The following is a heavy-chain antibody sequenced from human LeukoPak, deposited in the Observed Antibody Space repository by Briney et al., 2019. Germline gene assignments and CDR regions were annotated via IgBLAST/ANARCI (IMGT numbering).Heavy chain of an antibody. D-gene: IGHD3-10*01. J-gene: IGHJ4*02. Sequence: SQTLSLTCSVSGASISSGLYYWNCIRQPAGKGLEWIGRIFESGKTNYNPSLKSRVTISVDTSKNQFSLKLSSVTAADTAVYYCARAVGGDGSGSLWGPGTLVTVSS. CDR3: ARAVGGDGSGSL. CDR1: GASISSGLYY. V-gene: IGHV4-61*02. CDR2: IFESGKT.